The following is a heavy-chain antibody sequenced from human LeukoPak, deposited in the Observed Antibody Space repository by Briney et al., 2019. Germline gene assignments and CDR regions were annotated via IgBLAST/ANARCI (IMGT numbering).Heavy chain of an antibody. J-gene: IGHJ4*02. CDR3: ARRTRYYGSGSYDY. D-gene: IGHD3-10*01. CDR1: GDSISSSSYY. CDR2: IYYNEDT. Sequence: SETLSLTCTVSGDSISSSSYYWAWIRQPPGKGLEWIGSIYYNEDTYYNPSLKSRVTISVDTSKNQFSLKLSSVTAAGTAVYCCARRTRYYGSGSYDYWGQGTLVTVSS. V-gene: IGHV4-39*07.